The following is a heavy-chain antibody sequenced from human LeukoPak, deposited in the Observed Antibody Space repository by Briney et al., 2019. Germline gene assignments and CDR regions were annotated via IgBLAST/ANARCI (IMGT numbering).Heavy chain of an antibody. V-gene: IGHV3-48*01. CDR2: ISSSSSTK. D-gene: IGHD2-21*02. Sequence: GGSLRLSCAASGFTFSSYSMNWVRQAPGKGLEWVSYISSSSSTKYYADSMKGRFTISRDNAKNSLYLQMNSLRAEDTAVYYCARGDPENYYYYYMDVWGKGTTVTVSS. CDR1: GFTFSSYS. J-gene: IGHJ6*03. CDR3: ARGDPENYYYYYMDV.